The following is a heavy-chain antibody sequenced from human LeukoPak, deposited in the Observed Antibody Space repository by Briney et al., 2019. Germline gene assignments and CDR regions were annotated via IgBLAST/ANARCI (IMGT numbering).Heavy chain of an antibody. V-gene: IGHV1-18*01. D-gene: IGHD3-3*01. CDR2: ISAYNGNT. J-gene: IGHJ4*02. CDR3: ARGSFGVLRFLEWSGTLDY. Sequence: ASVKVSCKASGHTFTSYGISWVRQAPGQGLEGMGWISAYNGNTNYAQKLQGRVTMTTDTSTSTAYMELRSLRSDDTAVYYCARGSFGVLRFLEWSGTLDYWGQGTLVTVSS. CDR1: GHTFTSYG.